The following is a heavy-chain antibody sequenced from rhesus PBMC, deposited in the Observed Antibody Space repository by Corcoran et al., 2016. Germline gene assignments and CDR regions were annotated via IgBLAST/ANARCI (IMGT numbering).Heavy chain of an antibody. J-gene: IGHJ4*01. V-gene: IGHV4S10*01. CDR1: GGSISDSYR. Sequence: QVQLQESGPGVVKSSETLSLTCAVSGGSISDSYRWSWIRQPPWKGLEWIGYLYGSSTSTNYNPSLKSGVTISKYTSKNQFSVKLSSVTAADTAVFYCARDGDSSWSVFDYWGQGVLVTVSS. D-gene: IGHD6-13*01. CDR3: ARDGDSSWSVFDY. CDR2: LYGSSTST.